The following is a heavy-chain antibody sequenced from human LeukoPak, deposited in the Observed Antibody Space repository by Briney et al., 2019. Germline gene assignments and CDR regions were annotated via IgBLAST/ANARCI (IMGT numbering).Heavy chain of an antibody. V-gene: IGHV4-31*03. D-gene: IGHD3-22*01. CDR2: IYYSGST. CDR1: GGSISSSGFY. J-gene: IGHJ5*02. CDR3: ARTYYYDSSGKTVWFDP. Sequence: SETLSLTCTVSGGSISSSGFYWSWIRQHPGKGLEWIGYIYYSGSTYYNPSLKSRVTISVDTSKNQFSLKLSSVTAADTAVYYCARTYYYDSSGKTVWFDPWGQGTLVTVSS.